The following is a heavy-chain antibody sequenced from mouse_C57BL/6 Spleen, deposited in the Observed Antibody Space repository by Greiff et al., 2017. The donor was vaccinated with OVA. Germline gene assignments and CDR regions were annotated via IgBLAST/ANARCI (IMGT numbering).Heavy chain of an antibody. Sequence: VQLKQPGAELVMPGASVKLSCKASGYTFTSYWMHWVKQRPGQGLEWIGEIDPSDSYTNYNQKFKGKSTLTVDKSSSTAYMQLSSLTSEDSAVYYCARAYYDYDAWFAYWGQGTLVTVSA. V-gene: IGHV1-69*01. J-gene: IGHJ3*01. CDR2: IDPSDSYT. D-gene: IGHD2-4*01. CDR1: GYTFTSYW. CDR3: ARAYYDYDAWFAY.